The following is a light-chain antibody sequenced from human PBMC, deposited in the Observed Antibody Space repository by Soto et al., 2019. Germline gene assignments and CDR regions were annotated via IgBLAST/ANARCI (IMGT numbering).Light chain of an antibody. CDR2: DTS. Sequence: EIVLTQSPATLSLSPGERATLSCRASQSVSSYLAWYQQKPGQAPRLLIYDTSNRAPGIPARFSGSGSGTDFTLTISSLEPEDFSVYYCQQRSTFGPGTKVDIK. J-gene: IGKJ3*01. CDR3: QQRST. V-gene: IGKV3-11*01. CDR1: QSVSSY.